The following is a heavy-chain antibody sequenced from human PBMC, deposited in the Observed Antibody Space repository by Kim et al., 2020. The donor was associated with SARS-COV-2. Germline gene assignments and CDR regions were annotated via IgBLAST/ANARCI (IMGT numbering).Heavy chain of an antibody. V-gene: IGHV3-30*03. CDR3: AGCSSTSCYSYDAFDI. D-gene: IGHD2-2*01. J-gene: IGHJ3*02. Sequence: GGSLRLSCAASGFTFSSYGMHWVRQAPGKGLEWVAVISYDGSNKYYADSVKGRFTISRDNSKNTLYLQMNSLRAEDTAVYYCAGCSSTSCYSYDAFDIWG. CDR1: GFTFSSYG. CDR2: ISYDGSNK.